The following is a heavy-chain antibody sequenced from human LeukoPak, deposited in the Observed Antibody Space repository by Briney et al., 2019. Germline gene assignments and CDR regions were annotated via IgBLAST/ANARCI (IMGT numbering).Heavy chain of an antibody. Sequence: GASVKVSCKVSGYTLTELSMHWVRQAPGKGLEWMGGFDPEDGETIYAQKFQGRVTMTEDTSTDTAYMELSSLRPEDTAVYYCATGDRQWLSVWFDPWGQGTLVTVSS. D-gene: IGHD6-19*01. CDR1: GYTLTELS. CDR3: ATGDRQWLSVWFDP. J-gene: IGHJ5*02. V-gene: IGHV1-24*01. CDR2: FDPEDGET.